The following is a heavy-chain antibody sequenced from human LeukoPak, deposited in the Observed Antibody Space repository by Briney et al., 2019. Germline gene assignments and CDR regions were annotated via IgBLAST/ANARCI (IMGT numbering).Heavy chain of an antibody. CDR2: IIPIFGTA. CDR1: GGTFSSYA. Sequence: GSSVKVSCKASGGTFSSYAISWVRQALGQGLEWMGGIIPIFGTANYAQKFQGRVTITADESTSTAYMELSSLRSEDTAVYYCAREGDGYRQDAFDIWGQGTMVTVSS. CDR3: AREGDGYRQDAFDI. J-gene: IGHJ3*02. V-gene: IGHV1-69*01. D-gene: IGHD5-24*01.